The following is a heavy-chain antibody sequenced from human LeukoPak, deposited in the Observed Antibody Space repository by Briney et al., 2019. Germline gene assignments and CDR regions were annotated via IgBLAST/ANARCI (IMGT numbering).Heavy chain of an antibody. J-gene: IGHJ6*03. Sequence: SETLSLTCTVSGGSISSYYWSWIRQPPGKGLEWIGEINHSGSTNYNPSLKSRVTISVDTSKNQFSLKLSSVTAADTAVYYCARGPRITMVRGVNYYMDVWGKGTTVTVSS. CDR2: INHSGST. CDR1: GGSISSYY. CDR3: ARGPRITMVRGVNYYMDV. D-gene: IGHD3-10*01. V-gene: IGHV4-34*01.